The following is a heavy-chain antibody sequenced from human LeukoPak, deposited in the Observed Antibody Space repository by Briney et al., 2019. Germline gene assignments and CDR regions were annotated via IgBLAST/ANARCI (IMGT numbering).Heavy chain of an antibody. V-gene: IGHV1-18*01. J-gene: IGHJ5*02. CDR1: GYRFTTYG. D-gene: IGHD2-2*01. Sequence: ASVKVSCKASGYRFTTYGISWVRQAPGQGLEWMGWIGTYNGHTNYAQKFQGRVTMTTDTSTSTAYMELRSLRSDDTAVYYCARDNLLYCSSTSCHNWFDPWGQGTLVTVSS. CDR2: IGTYNGHT. CDR3: ARDNLLYCSSTSCHNWFDP.